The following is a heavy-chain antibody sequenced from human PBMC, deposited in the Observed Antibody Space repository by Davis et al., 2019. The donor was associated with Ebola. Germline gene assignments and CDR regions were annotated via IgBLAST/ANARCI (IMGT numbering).Heavy chain of an antibody. CDR3: ARDLSAAEGPDAFDI. D-gene: IGHD6-13*01. V-gene: IGHV4-34*01. CDR1: GGSFSGYY. CDR2: INHSGST. J-gene: IGHJ3*02. Sequence: PSETLSLTCAVYGGSFSGYYWTWIRQPPGKGLEWIGEINHSGSTNYNPSLKSRVTISVDTSKNQFSLKLSSVTAADTAVYYCARDLSAAEGPDAFDIWGQGTMVTVSS.